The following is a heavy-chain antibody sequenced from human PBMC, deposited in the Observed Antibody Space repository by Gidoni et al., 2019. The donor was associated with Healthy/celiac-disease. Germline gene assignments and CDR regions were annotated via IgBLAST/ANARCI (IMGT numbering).Heavy chain of an antibody. CDR1: RFTFSSYA. J-gene: IGHJ4*02. V-gene: IGHV3-30-3*01. D-gene: IGHD6-13*01. Sequence: QVQLVESGGGVVQPGRSLRLSCAASRFTFSSYAMHWVRQAPGKGLEWVAVISYDGSNKYYADSVKGRFTISRDNSKNTLYLQMNSLRAEDTAVYYCARDKLGEVLYYFDYWGQGTLVTVSS. CDR3: ARDKLGEVLYYFDY. CDR2: ISYDGSNK.